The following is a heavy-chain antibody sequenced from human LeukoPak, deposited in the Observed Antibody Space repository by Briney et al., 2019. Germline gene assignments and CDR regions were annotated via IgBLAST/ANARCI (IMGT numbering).Heavy chain of an antibody. Sequence: GASVKVSCKASGYTFTGYYMHWVRQAPGQGLEWMGWINPNSGGTNYAQKFQGWVTMTRDTSISTAYMELSSLRSEDTAVYYCARLRSGYYLDYWGQGTLVTVSS. V-gene: IGHV1-2*04. D-gene: IGHD3-22*01. CDR2: INPNSGGT. CDR3: ARLRSGYYLDY. CDR1: GYTFTGYY. J-gene: IGHJ4*02.